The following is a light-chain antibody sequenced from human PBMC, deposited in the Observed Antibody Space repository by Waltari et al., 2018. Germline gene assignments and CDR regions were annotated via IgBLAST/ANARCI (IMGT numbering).Light chain of an antibody. CDR1: GLRTFY. J-gene: IGLJ1*01. Sequence: SSEMTQEPAVSVALGQTVRITCQGGGLRTFYANWYQQKPGQAPLPVINDENNRPSGNPDRFSGSRSGNTASLTISGAQAEDEADYYCNTRDISGDHLVFGSGTKVTVL. CDR2: DEN. CDR3: NTRDISGDHLV. V-gene: IGLV3-19*01.